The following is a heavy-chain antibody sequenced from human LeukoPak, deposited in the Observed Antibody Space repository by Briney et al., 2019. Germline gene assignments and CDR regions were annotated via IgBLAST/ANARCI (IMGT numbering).Heavy chain of an antibody. Sequence: SETLSLTCTVSGGSIRSNYYWGWIRQPPGKGLEWIGSIYYSGNSYYNPSLKSRVTMSIDTSKNQFSLKVNSVTAADTAVYYCARHSPTYYDILTGYYSYPRFDYWGQGTLVTVSS. J-gene: IGHJ4*02. CDR2: IYYSGNS. V-gene: IGHV4-39*01. CDR3: ARHSPTYYDILTGYYSYPRFDY. D-gene: IGHD3-9*01. CDR1: GGSIRSNYY.